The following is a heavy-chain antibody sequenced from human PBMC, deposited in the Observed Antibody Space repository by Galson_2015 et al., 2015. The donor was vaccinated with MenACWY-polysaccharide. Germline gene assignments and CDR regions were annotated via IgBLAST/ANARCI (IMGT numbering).Heavy chain of an antibody. V-gene: IGHV3-23*01. CDR2: ISIDGRNT. D-gene: IGHD6-19*01. CDR1: GFTFSAYT. J-gene: IGHJ4*02. CDR3: AKAHETSGWNRGPGY. Sequence: SLRLSCAASGFTFSAYTMSWIRQAPGKGLEWVTVISIDGRNTYYADPVKGRFTISRDNSKNTLFLQMNGLTAEDTAVYYCAKAHETSGWNRGPGYWGQGTLVTVSS.